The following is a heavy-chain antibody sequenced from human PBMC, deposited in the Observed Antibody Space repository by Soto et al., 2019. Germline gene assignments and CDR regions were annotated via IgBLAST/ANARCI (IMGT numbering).Heavy chain of an antibody. CDR1: GGSLSGYY. CDR2: VKDGGPT. Sequence: QVQLQQWGAGLLKPSETLSLNCAVTGGSLSGYYWSWIRQPPGKGLEGIGEVKDGGPTNYSPSLRGRVTISSDTSNNQFSLRLNSVTAADTGVYYCARGQEGVVATHWDQGSLVTVSS. V-gene: IGHV4-34*01. J-gene: IGHJ4*02. D-gene: IGHD5-12*01. CDR3: ARGQEGVVATH.